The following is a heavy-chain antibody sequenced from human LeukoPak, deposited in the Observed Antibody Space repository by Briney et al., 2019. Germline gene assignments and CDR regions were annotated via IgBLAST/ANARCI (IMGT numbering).Heavy chain of an antibody. Sequence: SETLSLTCTVSGGSVSSYYWSWIRQPPGKGLEWIGYIYYSGSTNYNPSLKSRVTISVDTSKNQFSLKLSSVTAADTAVYYCARVALGYSYGYDYWGQGTLVTVSS. D-gene: IGHD5-18*01. CDR2: IYYSGST. CDR3: ARVALGYSYGYDY. V-gene: IGHV4-59*08. CDR1: GGSVSSYY. J-gene: IGHJ4*02.